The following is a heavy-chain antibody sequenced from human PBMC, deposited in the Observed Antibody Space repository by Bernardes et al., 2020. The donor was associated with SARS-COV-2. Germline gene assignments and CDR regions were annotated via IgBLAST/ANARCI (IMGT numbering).Heavy chain of an antibody. CDR1: GYTFTSYG. CDR3: ARAEMGTIRSSYYYGMDV. V-gene: IGHV1-18*04. CDR2: ISAYNGKT. D-gene: IGHD1-1*01. J-gene: IGHJ6*02. Sequence: SVKVSCKASGYTFTSYGITWVRQAPGQGLEWMGWISAYNGKTNYAQKVQGRVTMTTETSRSTAYMELRSLRSDDTAVYYCARAEMGTIRSSYYYGMDVWGQGTTVTVSS.